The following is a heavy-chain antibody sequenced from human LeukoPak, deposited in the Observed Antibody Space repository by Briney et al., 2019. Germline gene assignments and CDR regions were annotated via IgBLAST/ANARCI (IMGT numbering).Heavy chain of an antibody. CDR1: GGSINTYY. Sequence: SETLSLTCTVSGGSINTYYWSWIRQPAGKGLEWLGRIYSSGSTNYNPSLKSRLTLSVDTSKNQFSLRLSSVTAADTAVYYCARRGDFFDYWGQGTLVTVSS. J-gene: IGHJ4*02. D-gene: IGHD3-3*01. CDR2: IYSSGST. V-gene: IGHV4-4*07. CDR3: ARRGDFFDY.